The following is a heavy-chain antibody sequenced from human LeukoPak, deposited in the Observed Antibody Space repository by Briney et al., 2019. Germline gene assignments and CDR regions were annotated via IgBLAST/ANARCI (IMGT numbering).Heavy chain of an antibody. CDR1: GYTFTSYA. Sequence: GASVKVSCKASGYTFTSYAMHWVRQAPGQRLEWMGWINAGNGNTKYSQKFQGRVTITRDTSASTAYMELSSLRSDDTAVYYCARDDGAYCGGDCYSDHWGQGTLVTVSS. V-gene: IGHV1-3*01. D-gene: IGHD2-21*02. J-gene: IGHJ5*02. CDR3: ARDDGAYCGGDCYSDH. CDR2: INAGNGNT.